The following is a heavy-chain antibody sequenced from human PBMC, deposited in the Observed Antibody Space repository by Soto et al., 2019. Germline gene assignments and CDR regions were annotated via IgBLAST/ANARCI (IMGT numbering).Heavy chain of an antibody. V-gene: IGHV3-43*01. CDR3: AGSSGIAAAGTAYFDY. Sequence: GGSLRLSCAASGFTFDDYTMHWVRQAPGKGLEWVSLISWDGGSTYYADSVKGRFTISRDNSKNSLYLQMNSLRTEDTALYYCAGSSGIAAAGTAYFDYWGQGTLVTVSS. CDR1: GFTFDDYT. D-gene: IGHD6-13*01. J-gene: IGHJ4*02. CDR2: ISWDGGST.